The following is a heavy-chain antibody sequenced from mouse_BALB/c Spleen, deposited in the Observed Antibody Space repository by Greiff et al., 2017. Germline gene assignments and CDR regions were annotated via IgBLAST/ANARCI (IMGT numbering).Heavy chain of an antibody. CDR1: GFTFSSYA. D-gene: IGHD2-4*01. J-gene: IGHJ1*01. CDR3: ARRIYYDYDGGWYFDV. CDR2: ISSGGSYT. Sequence: EVKLVESGGGLVKPGGSLKLSCAASGFTFSSYAMSWVRQTPEKRLEWVATISSGGSYTYYPDSVKGRFTISRDNAKNTLYLQMSSLRSEDTAMYYCARRIYYDYDGGWYFDVWGAGTTVTVSS. V-gene: IGHV5-9-3*01.